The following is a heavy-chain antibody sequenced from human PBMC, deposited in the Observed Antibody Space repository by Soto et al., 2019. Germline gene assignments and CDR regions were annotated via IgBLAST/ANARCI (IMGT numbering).Heavy chain of an antibody. D-gene: IGHD3-10*01. CDR3: AKDRGAGPYYFDY. CDR2: ISYDGSNK. J-gene: IGHJ4*02. CDR1: GFTFSSYG. Sequence: QVQLVESGGGVVQPGRSLRLSCAASGFTFSSYGMHWVRQAPGKGLEWVAVISYDGSNKYYADSVKGRFTISRDNSKNTLYLQMNSLRAEDPAVYYCAKDRGAGPYYFDYWGQGTLVTVSS. V-gene: IGHV3-30*18.